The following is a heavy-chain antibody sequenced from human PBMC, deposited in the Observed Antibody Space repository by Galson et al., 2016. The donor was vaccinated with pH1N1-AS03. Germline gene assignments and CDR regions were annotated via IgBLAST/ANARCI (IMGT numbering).Heavy chain of an antibody. D-gene: IGHD6-13*01. CDR3: ARVWGAAAGYFDY. CDR1: GFALTSPGVC. J-gene: IGHJ4*02. Sequence: ALVKPTQTLTLTCSFSGFALTSPGVCVTWVRQSPGKAPEWLATIDSDDDKYYTTSLKTRLTISKDTSKNQVVLTMTNMDPVDTATYYCARVWGAAAGYFDYGGPGKLVVVSS. CDR2: IDSDDDK. V-gene: IGHV2-70*20.